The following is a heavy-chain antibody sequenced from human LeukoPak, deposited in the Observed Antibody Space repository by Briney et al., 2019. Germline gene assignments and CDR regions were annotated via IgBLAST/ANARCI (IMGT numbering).Heavy chain of an antibody. CDR1: GGSFSGYY. V-gene: IGHV4-34*01. CDR3: ASSGSYFNGNY. J-gene: IGHJ4*02. CDR2: INHSGST. Sequence: SETLSPTCAVYGGSFSGYYWSWIRQPPGKGLEWIGEINHSGSTNYNPSLKSRVTISVDTSKNQFSLKLSSVTAADTAVYYCASSGSYFNGNYWGQGTLVTVSS. D-gene: IGHD1-26*01.